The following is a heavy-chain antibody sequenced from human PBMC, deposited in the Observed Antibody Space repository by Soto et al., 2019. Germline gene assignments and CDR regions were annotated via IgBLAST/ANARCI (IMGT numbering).Heavy chain of an antibody. J-gene: IGHJ4*02. CDR2: IDGDEDSTT. Sequence: EVQRVESGGGLVQPGGSLRLSCAASGFTFNSYWMQWVRHAPGKGLEWVSRIDGDEDSTTNYADAVKGRFTISSDNVKNTLYLQMNSLRAEDTAVFYCVRDSHGDYWGQGPLVTVSS. V-gene: IGHV3-74*01. CDR3: VRDSHGDY. CDR1: GFTFNSYW.